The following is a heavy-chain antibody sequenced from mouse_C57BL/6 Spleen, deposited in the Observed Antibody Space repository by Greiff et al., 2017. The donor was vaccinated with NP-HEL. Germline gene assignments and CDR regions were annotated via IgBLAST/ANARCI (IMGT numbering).Heavy chain of an antibody. CDR1: GYTFTDYE. D-gene: IGHD3-2*02. J-gene: IGHJ4*01. V-gene: IGHV1-15*01. CDR3: TRYDSSGHYYAMDY. CDR2: IDPETGGT. Sequence: VQLVESGAELVRPGASVTLSCKASGYTFTDYEMHWVKQTPVHGLEWIGAIDPETGGTAYNQKFKGKAILTADKSSSTAYMELRSLTSEDSAVYYCTRYDSSGHYYAMDYWGQGTSVTVSS.